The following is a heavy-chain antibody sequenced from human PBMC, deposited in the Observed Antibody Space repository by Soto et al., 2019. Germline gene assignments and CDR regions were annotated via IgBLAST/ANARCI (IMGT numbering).Heavy chain of an antibody. J-gene: IGHJ4*02. V-gene: IGHV4-59*08. CDR3: ARRIVSTETFDY. Sequence: QVQLQESGPGLVKPSETLSLTCTVSGGSLTSYYWSWIRQPPGKGLEWIGFVYYTGIARYNPSLTRRVTISVATSKTQFSPMLTSVPAADTAIYYCARRIVSTETFDYWGQGTLVTVSS. CDR1: GGSLTSYY. CDR2: VYYTGIA. D-gene: IGHD5-12*01.